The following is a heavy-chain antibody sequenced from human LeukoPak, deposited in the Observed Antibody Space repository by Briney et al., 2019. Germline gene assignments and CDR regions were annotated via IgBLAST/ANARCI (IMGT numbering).Heavy chain of an antibody. J-gene: IGHJ4*02. CDR2: IYHSGST. CDR1: GYSISSGYY. CDR3: ASLDFWSGYYTSLFDY. V-gene: IGHV4-38-2*01. Sequence: PSETLSLTXAVSGYSISSGYYWGWVRQPPGKGLEWIGSIYHSGSTYYNPSLKSRVTISVDTSKNQFSLKLSSVTAADTAVYYCASLDFWSGYYTSLFDYWGQGTLVTVSS. D-gene: IGHD3-3*01.